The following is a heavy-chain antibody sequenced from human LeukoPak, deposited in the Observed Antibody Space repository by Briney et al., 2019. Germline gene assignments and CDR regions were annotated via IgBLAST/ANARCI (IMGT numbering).Heavy chain of an antibody. CDR2: IGAYNGNT. D-gene: IGHD2-2*02. CDR3: ARGLGYCSSTSCYTYYFDY. Sequence: GASVKVSCKASGYTFTSYGISWVRQAPGQGLEWMGWIGAYNGNTNYAQKLQGRVTMPTDTSTSTAYMELRSLRSVDTAVYYCARGLGYCSSTSCYTYYFDYWGQGTLVTVSS. CDR1: GYTFTSYG. V-gene: IGHV1-18*01. J-gene: IGHJ4*02.